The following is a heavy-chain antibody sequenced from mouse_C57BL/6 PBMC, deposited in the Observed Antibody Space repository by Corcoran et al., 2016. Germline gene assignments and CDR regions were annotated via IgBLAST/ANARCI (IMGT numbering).Heavy chain of an antibody. CDR2: INTYSGVP. J-gene: IGHJ1*03. CDR1: GYTFTTYG. D-gene: IGHD3-1*01. CDR3: ARGGLYWYFDV. Sequence: QIQLVQSGPELKKPGETVKISCKASGYTFTTYGMCWVKQAPGKGLKWMGWINTYSGVPTYADDFKGRFAFSLETSASTAYLQINNLKNEDTATYFCARGGLYWYFDVWGTGTTVTVSS. V-gene: IGHV9-3*01.